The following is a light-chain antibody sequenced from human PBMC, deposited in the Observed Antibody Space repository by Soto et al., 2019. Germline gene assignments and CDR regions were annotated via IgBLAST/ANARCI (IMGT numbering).Light chain of an antibody. V-gene: IGLV2-14*01. CDR1: NSDVGGYNY. Sequence: QSALTQPASVSGSPGQSITISCTGTNSDVGGYNYVSWYQQHPGKAPKLLIYEVSNRPSGISNRFSGSKSGNTAFLTISGLQTEDDTDYYCSSYSSSRTAVVFGGATQLTVL. J-gene: IGLJ2*01. CDR2: EVS. CDR3: SSYSSSRTAVV.